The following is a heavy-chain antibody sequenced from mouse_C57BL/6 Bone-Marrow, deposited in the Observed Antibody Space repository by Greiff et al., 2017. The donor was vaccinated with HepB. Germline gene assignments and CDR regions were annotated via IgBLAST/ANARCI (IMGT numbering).Heavy chain of an antibody. Sequence: VQGVESGAELARPGASVKLSCKASGYTFTSYGISWVKQRTGQGLEWIGEIYPRSGNTYYNEKFKGKATLTADKSSSTAYMELRSLTSEDSAVYFCAEGYGFAYWGQGTLVTVSA. CDR1: GYTFTSYG. J-gene: IGHJ3*01. CDR2: IYPRSGNT. V-gene: IGHV1-81*01. D-gene: IGHD2-2*01. CDR3: AEGYGFAY.